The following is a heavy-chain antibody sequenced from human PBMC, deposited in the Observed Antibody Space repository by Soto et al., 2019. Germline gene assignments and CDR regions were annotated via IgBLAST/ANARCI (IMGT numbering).Heavy chain of an antibody. CDR1: GFTFSNFG. J-gene: IGHJ4*02. Sequence: QVQVVESGGGVVQPGTSLRLSCAASGFTFSNFGMHWVRQAPGKGLEWVAVIWHDGKSKYYADSAKGRFTISRDNSKNTLYLQMNSLRAEDTAVYYCARDPGQDEAMDYWGQGTLVTVSS. CDR3: ARDPGQDEAMDY. V-gene: IGHV3-33*01. CDR2: IWHDGKSK.